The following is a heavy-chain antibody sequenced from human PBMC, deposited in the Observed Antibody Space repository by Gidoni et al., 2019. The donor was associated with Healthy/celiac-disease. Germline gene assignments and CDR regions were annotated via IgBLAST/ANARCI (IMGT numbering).Heavy chain of an antibody. Sequence: QLQLQESGPGLVKPSETLSLTCTVSGGSISSSSYYWGWIRQPPGKGLEWIGSIYYSGSTYYNPSLKSRVTISVDTSKNQFSLKLSSVTAADTAVYYCALYSSSWDYFDYWGQGTLVTVSS. CDR1: GGSISSSSYY. V-gene: IGHV4-39*07. CDR2: IYYSGST. D-gene: IGHD6-13*01. J-gene: IGHJ4*02. CDR3: ALYSSSWDYFDY.